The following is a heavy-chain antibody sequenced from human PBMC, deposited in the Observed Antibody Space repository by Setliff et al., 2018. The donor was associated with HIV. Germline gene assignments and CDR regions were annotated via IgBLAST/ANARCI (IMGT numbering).Heavy chain of an antibody. Sequence: SETLSLTCTVSGGSISSSSYYWGWVRQPPGKGLEWIGSMYYSGSTYYTPSLKSRITISLDPSKNQFSLRMRSVTAADTVVYYCARVFVDTAVLRVLEYYFDSWGRGTLVTVSS. CDR1: GGSISSSSYY. D-gene: IGHD5-18*01. CDR3: ARVFVDTAVLRVLEYYFDS. CDR2: MYYSGST. J-gene: IGHJ4*02. V-gene: IGHV4-39*07.